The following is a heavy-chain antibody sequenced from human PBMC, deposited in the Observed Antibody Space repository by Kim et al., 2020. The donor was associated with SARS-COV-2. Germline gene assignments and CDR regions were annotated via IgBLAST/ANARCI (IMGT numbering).Heavy chain of an antibody. CDR2: ITGSGGST. CDR1: GFSFSSYD. Sequence: GGSLRLSCAASGFSFSSYDMSWVRQAPGKGLEWVSGITGSGGSTYYADSVKGRFIISRDNSKNTLYLQMSSLRAEDTAVYYCAKGLTYSNYLSASDVWGRGTTVTVSS. CDR3: AKGLTYSNYLSASDV. J-gene: IGHJ6*02. V-gene: IGHV3-23*01. D-gene: IGHD4-4*01.